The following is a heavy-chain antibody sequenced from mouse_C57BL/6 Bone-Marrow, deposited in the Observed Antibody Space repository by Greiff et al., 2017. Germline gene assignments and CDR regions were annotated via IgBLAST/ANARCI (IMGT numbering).Heavy chain of an antibody. CDR3: ATLEGYWYFDV. J-gene: IGHJ1*03. Sequence: VQLQQSGAELVRPGASVKLSCTASGFNINDYYMHWVKQRPEQGLEWIGMIDPEGGGTEYAPKFQGKAAMTADTSSNTAYLQISSLTSEDTAVYYCATLEGYWYFDVWGTGTTVTVTS. V-gene: IGHV14-1*01. CDR2: IDPEGGGT. CDR1: GFNINDYY.